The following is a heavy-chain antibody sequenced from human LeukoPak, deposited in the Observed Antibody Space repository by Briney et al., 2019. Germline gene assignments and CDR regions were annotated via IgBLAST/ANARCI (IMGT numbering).Heavy chain of an antibody. Sequence: SVKVSCKASGGTFSSYAISWVRQAPGQGLEWMGRIIPILGIANYAQKFQGRVTITADKSTSTAYMELSSLRSEDTAVYYCVRDPSLRSYYYYGMDVWGQGTTVTVSS. V-gene: IGHV1-69*04. CDR1: GGTFSSYA. CDR3: VRDPSLRSYYYYGMDV. CDR2: IIPILGIA. D-gene: IGHD3-10*01. J-gene: IGHJ6*02.